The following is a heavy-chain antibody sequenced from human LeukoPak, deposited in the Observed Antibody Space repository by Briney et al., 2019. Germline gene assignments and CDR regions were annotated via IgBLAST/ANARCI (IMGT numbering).Heavy chain of an antibody. Sequence: SETLSLTCAVSGGSISSSNWWSWVRQPPGKGLEWIGEIYHSGSTNYNPSLKSRVTISVDKSKNQFSLKLSSVTAADTAVYYCARDRGGGYSYGSIQYFDYWGQGTLVTVSS. J-gene: IGHJ4*02. CDR2: IYHSGST. D-gene: IGHD5-18*01. CDR1: GGSISSSNW. CDR3: ARDRGGGYSYGSIQYFDY. V-gene: IGHV4-4*02.